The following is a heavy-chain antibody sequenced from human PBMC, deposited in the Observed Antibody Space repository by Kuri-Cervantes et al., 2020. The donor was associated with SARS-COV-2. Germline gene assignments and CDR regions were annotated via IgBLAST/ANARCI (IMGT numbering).Heavy chain of an antibody. CDR1: GGSISSSSYY. CDR3: ASPPMEQLVEGGLEYFQH. Sequence: GSLRLSCTVSGGSISSSSYYWGWIRQPPGKGLERIGSINYSGSTYYNPSLKSRVTISVDTSKNQFSLKLSSVTAADTAVYSCASPPMEQLVEGGLEYFQHWGQGTLVTVSS. V-gene: IGHV4-39*01. CDR2: INYSGST. J-gene: IGHJ1*01. D-gene: IGHD6-13*01.